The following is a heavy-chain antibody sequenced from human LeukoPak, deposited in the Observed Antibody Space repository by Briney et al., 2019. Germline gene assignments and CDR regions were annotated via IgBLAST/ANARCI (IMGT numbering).Heavy chain of an antibody. V-gene: IGHV3-33*06. CDR3: VKDEVYLDSGGYPTPDTTLDY. CDR1: GFRFNNYG. Sequence: PGGSLRLSCAASGFRFNNYGIHWVRQAPGKGLEWVAVTWYDGSNKYYAGSVRDRFTVSRGNSKNTVYLQMNSLRVEDTAVYYCVKDEVYLDSGGYPTPDTTLDYWGQGTLVTVSS. D-gene: IGHD3-22*01. CDR2: TWYDGSNK. J-gene: IGHJ4*02.